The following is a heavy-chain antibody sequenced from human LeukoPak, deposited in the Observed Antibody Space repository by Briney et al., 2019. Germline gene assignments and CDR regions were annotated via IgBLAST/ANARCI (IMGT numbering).Heavy chain of an antibody. V-gene: IGHV1-18*01. CDR3: ARDGGLLWFGELLTGDY. CDR1: GYTFTSYG. Sequence: ASVKVSCKASGYTFTSYGISWVRQAAGQGLEWMGWISAYNGNTNYAQKLQGRVTMTTDTSTSTAYMELRSLRSDDTAVYYCARDGGLLWFGELLTGDYWGQGTLVTVSS. D-gene: IGHD3-10*01. J-gene: IGHJ4*02. CDR2: ISAYNGNT.